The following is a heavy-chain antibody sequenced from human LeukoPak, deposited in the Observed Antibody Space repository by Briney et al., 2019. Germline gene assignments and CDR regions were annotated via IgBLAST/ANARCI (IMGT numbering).Heavy chain of an antibody. D-gene: IGHD1-14*01. CDR3: ARDHHGIHSAFDV. Sequence: GGSPRLSCAGSGFTFSSYAMSWVSQAPGKGLEWVSAIRGSGGNTYYANSGKGPLTICRDKSKNTLYLQMSSLRTEDTAVYYCARDHHGIHSAFDVWGQGTMVTVS. CDR1: GFTFSSYA. CDR2: IRGSGGNT. J-gene: IGHJ3*01. V-gene: IGHV3-23*01.